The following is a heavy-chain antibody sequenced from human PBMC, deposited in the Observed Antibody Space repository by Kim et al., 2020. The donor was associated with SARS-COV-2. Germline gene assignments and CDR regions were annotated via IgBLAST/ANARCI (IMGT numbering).Heavy chain of an antibody. V-gene: IGHV4-31*03. CDR1: GGSISSGGYY. CDR2: IYYSGST. CDR3: ARVEYSSSWPPLNFDY. D-gene: IGHD6-13*01. Sequence: SETLSLTCTVSGGSISSGGYYWSWIRQHPGKGLEWIGYIYYSGSTYYNPSLKSRVTISVDTSKNQLSLKLSSVTAADTAVYYCARVEYSSSWPPLNFDYWGQRTLVTVSS. J-gene: IGHJ4*02.